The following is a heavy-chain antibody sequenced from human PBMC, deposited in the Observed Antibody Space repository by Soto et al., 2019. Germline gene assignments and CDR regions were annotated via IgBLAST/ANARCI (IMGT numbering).Heavy chain of an antibody. CDR1: GFTFSSYW. J-gene: IGHJ4*02. CDR3: ARGKSRDAYNPLGY. Sequence: GGSLRLSCAASGFTFSSYWMSWVRQAPGKGLEWVANIKQDGSEKYYVDSVKGRFTISRDNAENSLYLQMNSLRAEDTAVYYCARGKSRDAYNPLGYWGPGTLVTVSS. V-gene: IGHV3-7*01. D-gene: IGHD1-1*01. CDR2: IKQDGSEK.